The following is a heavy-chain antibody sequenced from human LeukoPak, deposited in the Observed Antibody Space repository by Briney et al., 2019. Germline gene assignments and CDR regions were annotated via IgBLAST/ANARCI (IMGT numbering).Heavy chain of an antibody. CDR3: ARVYRSGGSCFDY. J-gene: IGHJ4*02. V-gene: IGHV3-23*01. D-gene: IGHD2-15*01. CDR2: ISGNGGGT. CDR1: GFPFSGYA. Sequence: GSLRLSCAASGFPFSGYAMSWVRQAPGKGLEWVSAISGNGGGTYYADSLKVRFTISRDNPKNTLNLQMNSLRAEDTAVYYCARVYRSGGSCFDYWGQGTLVTVSS.